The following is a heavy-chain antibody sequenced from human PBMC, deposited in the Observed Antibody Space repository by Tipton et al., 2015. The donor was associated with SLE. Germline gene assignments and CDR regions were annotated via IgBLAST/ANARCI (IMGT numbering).Heavy chain of an antibody. CDR1: GCSFRSHS. J-gene: IGHJ5*02. V-gene: IGHV4-59*08. CDR2: IYYSGST. Sequence: TLSLTCTVSGCSFRSHSWGWIRQPPGKGLEWIWYIYYSGSTNYNPSLKSRVTISLDTSKNHFSLKLSSVTAADTAVYYCARHDTNYGRNWFDPWGQGTLVTVSS. D-gene: IGHD2-8*01. CDR3: ARHDTNYGRNWFDP.